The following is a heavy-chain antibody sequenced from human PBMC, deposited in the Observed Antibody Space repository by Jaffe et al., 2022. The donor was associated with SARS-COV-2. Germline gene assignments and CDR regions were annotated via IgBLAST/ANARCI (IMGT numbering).Heavy chain of an antibody. V-gene: IGHV5-51*01. CDR2: IYPGDSDT. D-gene: IGHD3-3*01. Sequence: EVQLVQSGAEVKKPGESLKISCKGSGYSFTSYWIGWVRQMPGKGLEWMGIIYPGDSDTRYSPSFQGQVTISADKSISTAYLQWSSLKASDTAMYYCARLGPSPREWLLLGYFDYWGQGTLVTVSS. J-gene: IGHJ4*02. CDR3: ARLGPSPREWLLLGYFDY. CDR1: GYSFTSYW.